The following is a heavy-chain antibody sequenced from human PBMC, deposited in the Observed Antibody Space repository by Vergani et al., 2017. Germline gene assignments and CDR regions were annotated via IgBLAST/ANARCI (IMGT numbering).Heavy chain of an antibody. V-gene: IGHV3-23*04. CDR2: LSASDRRT. D-gene: IGHD6-19*01. Sequence: EVDLVESGGDLVQPGGSLRLSCAASGFTFIMRAMSWVRQAPGKGLEWVSTLSASDRRTHYADSVKGRFTISRDNSKNTLFLHMNSLRPEDTAVYYCAKVGRSEVAGTFGAFDIWGQGTMVTVSS. CDR3: AKVGRSEVAGTFGAFDI. CDR1: GFTFIMRA. J-gene: IGHJ3*02.